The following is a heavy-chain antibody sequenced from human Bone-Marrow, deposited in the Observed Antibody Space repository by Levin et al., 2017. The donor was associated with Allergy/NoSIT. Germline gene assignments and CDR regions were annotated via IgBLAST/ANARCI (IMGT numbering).Heavy chain of an antibody. CDR2: ISAYNGNT. D-gene: IGHD6-6*01. Sequence: ASVKVSCKASGYTFTSYGISWVRQAPGQGLEWMGWISAYNGNTNYAQKLQGRVTMTTDTSTSTAYMELRSLRSDDTAVYYCARDNSGSSQTVYGMDVWGQGTTVTVSS. CDR1: GYTFTSYG. CDR3: ARDNSGSSQTVYGMDV. V-gene: IGHV1-18*01. J-gene: IGHJ6*02.